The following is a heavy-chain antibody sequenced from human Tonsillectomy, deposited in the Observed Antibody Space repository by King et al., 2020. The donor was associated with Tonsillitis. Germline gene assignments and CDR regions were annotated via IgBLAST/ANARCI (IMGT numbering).Heavy chain of an antibody. CDR3: ARDGEYYYGSRDTGARY. D-gene: IGHD3-22*01. CDR1: GGTFSSYA. V-gene: IGHV1-69*01. J-gene: IGHJ4*02. CDR2: IIPIFGTA. Sequence: QLVQSGAEVKKPGSSVKVSCKASGGTFSSYAISWVRQAPGQGLEWMGGIIPIFGTANYAQKFQGRVTITADESTSTAYMELSSLGSEDTAVYYCARDGEYYYGSRDTGARYWGQGTLVTVSS.